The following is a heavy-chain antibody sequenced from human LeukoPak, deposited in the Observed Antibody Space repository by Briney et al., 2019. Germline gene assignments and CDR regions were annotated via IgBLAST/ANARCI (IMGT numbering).Heavy chain of an antibody. V-gene: IGHV4-31*03. CDR3: ARYYCSGGSCHGIFDY. Sequence: PSETLSLTCTVSGGSISSGGYYWSWIRQHPGKGLEWIGYIYYSGSTYYNPSLKSRVTISVDTSKNQFSLKLSSVTAADTAVYYCARYYCSGGSCHGIFDYWGQGTLVTVSS. CDR1: GGSISSGGYY. D-gene: IGHD2-15*01. CDR2: IYYSGST. J-gene: IGHJ4*02.